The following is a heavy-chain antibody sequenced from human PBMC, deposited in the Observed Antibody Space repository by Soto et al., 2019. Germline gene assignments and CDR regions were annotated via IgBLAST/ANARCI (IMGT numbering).Heavy chain of an antibody. CDR1: GGSISSGGYY. CDR2: IFYSGST. V-gene: IGHV4-31*03. CDR3: ARSPEATVTAFDY. D-gene: IGHD4-17*01. Sequence: QVQLQESGPGLVKPSQTLSLTCTVSGGSISSGGYYWSWIRQHPGKGLEWFGYIFYSGSTYYNPSLKIRVTISVDTSKNQFSLKPSSVTAADTAVYYCARSPEATVTAFDYWGQGTLVTVSS. J-gene: IGHJ4*02.